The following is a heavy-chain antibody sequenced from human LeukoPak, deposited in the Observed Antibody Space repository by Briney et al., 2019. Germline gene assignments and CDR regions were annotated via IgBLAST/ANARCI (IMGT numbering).Heavy chain of an antibody. CDR3: ATRRRWLQLIDY. Sequence: PGGSLRLSCAASGFTFSDYYMSWIRQAPGKGLEWVSYISSSGSTIYYADSVKGRFTISRDNAKNSLYLQMNSLRAEDTAVYYCATRRRWLQLIDYWGQGTLVTVSS. V-gene: IGHV3-11*04. CDR2: ISSSGSTI. J-gene: IGHJ4*02. CDR1: GFTFSDYY. D-gene: IGHD5-24*01.